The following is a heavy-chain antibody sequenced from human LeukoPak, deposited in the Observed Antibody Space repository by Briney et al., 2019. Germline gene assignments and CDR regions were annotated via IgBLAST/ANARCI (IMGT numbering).Heavy chain of an antibody. CDR1: GYTSTSYD. CDR3: ARLITGYSYGWYWFDP. J-gene: IGHJ5*02. Sequence: ASVKVSCKASGYTSTSYDINWVRQATGQGLEWMGWMNPNSGNTGYAQKFQGRVTMTRNTSISTAYMELSSLRSEDTAVYYCARLITGYSYGWYWFDPWGQGTLVTVSS. D-gene: IGHD5-18*01. CDR2: MNPNSGNT. V-gene: IGHV1-8*01.